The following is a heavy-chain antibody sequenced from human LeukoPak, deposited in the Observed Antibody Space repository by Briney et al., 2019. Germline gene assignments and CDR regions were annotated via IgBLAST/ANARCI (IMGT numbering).Heavy chain of an antibody. V-gene: IGHV3-23*01. J-gene: IGHJ1*01. D-gene: IGHD3-10*01. CDR2: VSGSGAYT. CDR3: AKYFASGSYYKLPH. Sequence: GGSLRLSCAASGFTFSSYAMSWVRQAPGKGLEWVSTVSGSGAYTYYADSVKGRFTISRDNSKNTLYLQMNSLRAEDTAVYYCAKYFASGSYYKLPHWGQGTLVTVSS. CDR1: GFTFSSYA.